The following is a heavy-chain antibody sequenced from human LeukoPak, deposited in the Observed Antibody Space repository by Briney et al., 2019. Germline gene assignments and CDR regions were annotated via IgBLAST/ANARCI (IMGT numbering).Heavy chain of an antibody. D-gene: IGHD1-26*01. CDR3: ARGAGGATILTAFDI. J-gene: IGHJ3*02. V-gene: IGHV3-30-3*01. CDR2: ISYDGSNK. CDR1: GLTFSSYA. Sequence: QPGGSLRLSCAASGLTFSSYAMHWVRQAPGKRLEWVAVISYDGSNKYYADSVKGRFTISRDNSKNTLYLQMNSLRAEDTAVYYCARGAGGATILTAFDIWGQGTMVTVSS.